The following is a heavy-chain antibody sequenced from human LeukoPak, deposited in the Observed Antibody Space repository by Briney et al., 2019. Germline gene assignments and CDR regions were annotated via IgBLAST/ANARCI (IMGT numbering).Heavy chain of an antibody. Sequence: SETLSLTCTVSGGSISSYYWSWIRQPPGKGLEWIGYIYYSESTNYNPSLKSRVTISVDTSKNQFSLKLSSVTAADTAVYYCARGVHYDILTGYLYYFDYWGQGTLVTVSS. J-gene: IGHJ4*02. D-gene: IGHD3-9*01. V-gene: IGHV4-59*01. CDR3: ARGVHYDILTGYLYYFDY. CDR1: GGSISSYY. CDR2: IYYSEST.